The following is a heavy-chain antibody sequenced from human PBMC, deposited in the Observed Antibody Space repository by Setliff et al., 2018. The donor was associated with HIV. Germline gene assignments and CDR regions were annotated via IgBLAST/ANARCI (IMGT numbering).Heavy chain of an antibody. CDR3: AKLAPSYSSGKDDF. J-gene: IGHJ4*02. CDR1: GSTFINYA. V-gene: IGHV3-23*01. Sequence: PGGSLRLSCVASGSTFINYAMSWVRQAPGKGLEWVSAIVGGASSTVYADSVKGRFTISRDNSKNTLYLQMNSLRPEDTAIYYCAKLAPSYSSGKDDFWGQGTLVTVSS. D-gene: IGHD6-19*01. CDR2: IVGGASST.